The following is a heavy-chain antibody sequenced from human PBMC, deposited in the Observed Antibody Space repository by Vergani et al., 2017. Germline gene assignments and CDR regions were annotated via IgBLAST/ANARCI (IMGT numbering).Heavy chain of an antibody. D-gene: IGHD4-17*01. CDR1: GYTFTDHY. V-gene: IGHV1-69-2*01. CDR2: VDPEDGET. CDR3: ATPQTVTTGGMEV. J-gene: IGHJ6*02. Sequence: EVQLVQSGAEVKKPGATLKTSCKVSGYTFTDHYMHWVKQASGKGLEWMGLVDPEDGETIYAEKIKGRVTIAADTSTDTAHVELSSLRSEDTAVYYCATPQTVTTGGMEVWGQGTTVIVSS.